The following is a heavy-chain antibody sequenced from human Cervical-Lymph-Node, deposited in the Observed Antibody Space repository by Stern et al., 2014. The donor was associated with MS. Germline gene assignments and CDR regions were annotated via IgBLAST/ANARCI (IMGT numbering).Heavy chain of an antibody. D-gene: IGHD6-13*01. CDR2: ISAYNGNA. Sequence: QVHLVESGAEVKKPGASVKVSCTASGYTFTSSGISWVRQVPGQGLERMGWISAYNGNANYSQKLQGRVTMTTDTSTSTAFMELRSLRSDDTAVYYCARDKVAAAGTPSEYFQHWGQGTLVTVSS. V-gene: IGHV1-18*01. CDR1: GYTFTSSG. CDR3: ARDKVAAAGTPSEYFQH. J-gene: IGHJ1*01.